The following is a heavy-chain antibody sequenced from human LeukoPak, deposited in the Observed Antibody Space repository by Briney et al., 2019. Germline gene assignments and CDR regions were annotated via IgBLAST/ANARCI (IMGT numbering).Heavy chain of an antibody. D-gene: IGHD3-9*01. CDR1: GFTFSSYA. J-gene: IGHJ4*02. CDR3: AKLTQTLDY. Sequence: PGGSLRLSCAASGFTFSSYAVSWVRQAPGKGLEWVSSISGSGVATYSADSVKGRFTISRDNSKNMLYLQIDSLRDEDTAVYYCAKLTQTLDYWGQGTLVTVSS. V-gene: IGHV3-23*01. CDR2: ISGSGVAT.